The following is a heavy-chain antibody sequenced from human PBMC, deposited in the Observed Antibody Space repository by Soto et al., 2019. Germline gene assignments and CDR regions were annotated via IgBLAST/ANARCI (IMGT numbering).Heavy chain of an antibody. D-gene: IGHD1-26*01. CDR2: ISYDGSNK. Sequence: QVQLVESGGGVGQPGRSLRLPCAASGFTFSSYGMHWVRQAPGKGLEWVAVISYDGSNKYYADSVKGRFTISRDNSKNTLYLQMNSLRAEDTAVYYCAKDVRRGSYYAGYFELWGRGTLVTVSS. V-gene: IGHV3-30*18. J-gene: IGHJ2*01. CDR1: GFTFSSYG. CDR3: AKDVRRGSYYAGYFEL.